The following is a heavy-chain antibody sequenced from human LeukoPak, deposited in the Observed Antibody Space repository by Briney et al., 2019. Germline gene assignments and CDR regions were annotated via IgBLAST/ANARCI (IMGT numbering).Heavy chain of an antibody. CDR2: IIPIFGTA. D-gene: IGHD6-25*01. Sequence: ASVKVSCKASGGTFSSYAISWVRQAPGQGLEWMGGIIPIFGTANYAQKLQGRVTITTDESTSTAYMELSSLRSEDTAVYYCARVPSHYSSESYYYYYYMDVWGKGTTVTVSS. V-gene: IGHV1-69*05. CDR1: GGTFSSYA. CDR3: ARVPSHYSSESYYYYYYMDV. J-gene: IGHJ6*03.